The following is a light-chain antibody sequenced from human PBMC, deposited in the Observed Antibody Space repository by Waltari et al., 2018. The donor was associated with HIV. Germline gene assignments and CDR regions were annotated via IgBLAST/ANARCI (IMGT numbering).Light chain of an antibody. CDR2: RNN. CDR3: SAWDSSLSAWV. CDR1: SNNVAYQR. V-gene: IGLV10-54*01. J-gene: IGLJ3*02. Sequence: QAGLSQPPSVSKGLSQTAPLTCTGNSNNVAYQRSDWLQQHQGHPPKLLSYRNNNRPSGISERLSASRSGNTASLTITGLQPEDEADYYCSAWDSSLSAWVFGGGTKLTVL.